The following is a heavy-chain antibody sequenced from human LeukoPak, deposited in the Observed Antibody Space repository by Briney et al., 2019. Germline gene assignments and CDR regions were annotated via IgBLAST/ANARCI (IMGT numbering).Heavy chain of an antibody. D-gene: IGHD3-10*01. CDR2: IYYSGST. CDR1: GGSISSYY. Sequence: SETLSLTCTVSGGSISSYYWSWTRQSPGKGLEWIGYIYYSGSTNYNPSLKSRVTISVDTSKNQFSLKLSSVTAADTAVYYCARSLPDYYGSGNSYYYYMDVWGKGTTVTVSS. CDR3: ARSLPDYYGSGNSYYYYMDV. V-gene: IGHV4-59*01. J-gene: IGHJ6*03.